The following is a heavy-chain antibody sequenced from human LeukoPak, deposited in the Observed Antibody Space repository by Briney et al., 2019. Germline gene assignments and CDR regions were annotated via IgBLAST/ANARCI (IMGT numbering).Heavy chain of an antibody. V-gene: IGHV4-39*07. CDR3: ARGGDPIIDY. CDR1: GGSISSSSYY. D-gene: IGHD3-10*01. Sequence: PSETLSLTCTVSGGSISSSSYYWGWIRPPPGKGLEWIGSIYYSGSTYYNPSLKSRVTISVDTSKNQFSLKLSSVTAADTAVYYCARGGDPIIDYWGQGTLVTVSS. J-gene: IGHJ4*02. CDR2: IYYSGST.